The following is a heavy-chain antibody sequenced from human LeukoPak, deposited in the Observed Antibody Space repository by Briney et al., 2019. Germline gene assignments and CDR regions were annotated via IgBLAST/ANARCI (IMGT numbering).Heavy chain of an antibody. Sequence: WASVRVSCKASGYIFTTYGISWVQQAPGQGLEWMGWSSNNKGNTNYAQRLQGRVTMTADTSTSTAYMEPRSLRSDDTAIYYCVRDIQWRFDPWGQGTLVTVSS. CDR2: SSNNKGNT. V-gene: IGHV1-18*01. J-gene: IGHJ5*02. CDR1: GYIFTTYG. CDR3: VRDIQWRFDP. D-gene: IGHD2-8*01.